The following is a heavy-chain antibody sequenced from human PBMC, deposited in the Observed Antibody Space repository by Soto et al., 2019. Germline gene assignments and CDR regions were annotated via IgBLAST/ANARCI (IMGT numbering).Heavy chain of an antibody. Sequence: QVHLVQSGAEVKKPGASVKVSCKGSCYAFTTYGITWVRQAPGQGLEWRGWISAHNGTTNYAQKLQGRVTVTRDTCTSTAYMERRSLRSDDTAVYYCARGRYGDYWGQGALVTVSS. CDR2: ISAHNGTT. CDR3: ARGRYGDY. D-gene: IGHD1-1*01. J-gene: IGHJ4*02. V-gene: IGHV1-18*01. CDR1: CYAFTTYG.